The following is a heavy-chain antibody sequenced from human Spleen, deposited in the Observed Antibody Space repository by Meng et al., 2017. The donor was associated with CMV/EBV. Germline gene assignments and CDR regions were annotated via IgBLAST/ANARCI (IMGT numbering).Heavy chain of an antibody. V-gene: IGHV4-31*03. D-gene: IGHD3-10*01. CDR3: ASNFGAPDWFDP. Sequence: SETLSLTCTVSGGSVSSSRYYWTWIRQHPGKGLEWIGYIFYTGSTFYNPSLKSRVTISVDTSNNQFSLKLNSVTAADTAVYYCASNFGAPDWFDPWGQGTLVTVSS. CDR2: IFYTGST. CDR1: GGSVSSSRYY. J-gene: IGHJ5*02.